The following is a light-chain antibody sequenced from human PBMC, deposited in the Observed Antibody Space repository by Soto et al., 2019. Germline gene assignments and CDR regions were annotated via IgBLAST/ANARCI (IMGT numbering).Light chain of an antibody. CDR2: DVS. J-gene: IGLJ2*01. Sequence: QSVLTQPASVSGSPGQSITISCTGTISVIGDYNSVSWYQHHPGKAPKLMIYDVSSRPSGVSNRFSGSKSGNTASLTISGLQSEDDADYYFSSYTSISTSVVFGGGTKLTVL. CDR1: ISVIGDYNS. V-gene: IGLV2-14*03. CDR3: SSYTSISTSVV.